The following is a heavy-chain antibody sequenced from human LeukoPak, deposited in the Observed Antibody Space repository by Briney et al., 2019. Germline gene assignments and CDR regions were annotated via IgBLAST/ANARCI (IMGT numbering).Heavy chain of an antibody. J-gene: IGHJ4*02. D-gene: IGHD1-1*01. CDR2: ISSSGSYI. V-gene: IGHV3-21*01. CDR1: GFTFSSYS. CDR3: AGESGTTLDY. Sequence: GGSLRLSCAASGFTFSSYSMNWVRQAPGKGPEWVSSISSSGSYINYADSVKGRFTISRDNAKNSLYLQMDSLRAEDTAVYYCAGESGTTLDYWGQGTLVTVSS.